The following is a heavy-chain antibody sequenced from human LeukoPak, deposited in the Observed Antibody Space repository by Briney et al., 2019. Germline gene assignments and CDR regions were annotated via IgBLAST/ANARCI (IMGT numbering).Heavy chain of an antibody. CDR1: GFTFSSYN. D-gene: IGHD3-10*01. CDR2: IRSSSTYI. CDR3: ARDIRNYYDSGAYGWFDP. J-gene: IGHJ5*02. V-gene: IGHV3-21*04. Sequence: GGSLRLSCAASGFTFSSYNMNWVRQAPGKGLEWVSSIRSSSTYIYYADSVKGRFTISRDNSKNTVYLQMNSLRAEDTATYYCARDIRNYYDSGAYGWFDPWGQGTLVPVSS.